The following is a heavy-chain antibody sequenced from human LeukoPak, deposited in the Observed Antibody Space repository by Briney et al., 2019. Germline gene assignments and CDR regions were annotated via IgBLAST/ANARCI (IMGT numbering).Heavy chain of an antibody. CDR1: GFTFSSDA. Sequence: GGSLRLSCAASGFTFSSDAMSWVRQAPGKGLEWVSAISGGGGSTYYADSVKGRFTISRDNSKNTLYLQMSSLRADDTAVYYCAKRLPHHFDSWDQGTLVTVSS. J-gene: IGHJ4*02. CDR3: AKRLPHHFDS. CDR2: ISGGGGST. V-gene: IGHV3-23*01.